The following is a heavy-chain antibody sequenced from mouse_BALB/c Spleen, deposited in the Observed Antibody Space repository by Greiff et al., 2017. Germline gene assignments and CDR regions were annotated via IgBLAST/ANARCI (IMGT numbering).Heavy chain of an antibody. Sequence: DVKLVESGGGLVQPGGSLKLSCAASGFTFSSYTMSWVRQTPEKRLEWVAYISNGGGSTYYPDTVKGRFTISRDNAKNTLYLQMSSLKSEDTAMYYCARSLPYYGNYDAMDYWGQGTSVTVSS. CDR2: ISNGGGST. V-gene: IGHV5-12-2*01. CDR3: ARSLPYYGNYDAMDY. D-gene: IGHD2-10*01. J-gene: IGHJ4*01. CDR1: GFTFSSYT.